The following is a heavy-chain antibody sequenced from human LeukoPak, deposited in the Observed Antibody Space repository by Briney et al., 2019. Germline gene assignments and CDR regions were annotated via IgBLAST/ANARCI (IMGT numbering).Heavy chain of an antibody. CDR1: GFTFSNSA. CDR2: IVVGSGNP. V-gene: IGHV1-58*02. J-gene: IGHJ4*02. CDR3: AAGYYDILSG. D-gene: IGHD3-9*01. Sequence: GASVKVSCKASGFTFSNSAMQWVRQARGQRLEWIGWIVVGSGNPNYAQKLQERVSITRDMSRSTVYMELSSLRSEDTAVYYCAAGYYDILSGWGQGTLVTVSS.